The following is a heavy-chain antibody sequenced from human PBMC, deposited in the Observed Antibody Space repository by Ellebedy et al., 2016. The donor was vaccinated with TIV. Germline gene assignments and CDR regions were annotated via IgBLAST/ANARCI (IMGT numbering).Heavy chain of an antibody. J-gene: IGHJ4*02. CDR1: GFTFNNYA. D-gene: IGHD3-22*01. Sequence: PGGSLRLSCAASGFTFNNYAMSLVPQAPGKGLAWVSTISNTGSRTYYAGSVECRFIISRDNSKKTLYLQMNSLRAEDTAVYYCAKGRGGGSDSSAPRYYFDYWGLGTLVTVSS. V-gene: IGHV3-23*01. CDR3: AKGRGGGSDSSAPRYYFDY. CDR2: ISNTGSRT.